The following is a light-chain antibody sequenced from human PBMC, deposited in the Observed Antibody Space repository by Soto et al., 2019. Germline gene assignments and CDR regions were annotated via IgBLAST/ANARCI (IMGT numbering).Light chain of an antibody. Sequence: EIVMTQSTATLSVSPGERATLSCRASQSVSSSYLAWYQQKPGQAPRLLIYGASSRATGIPDRFSGSGSGTDFTLTISRLEPEDFAVYYCQQYGSSGTFGQGTKVDIK. CDR3: QQYGSSGT. CDR2: GAS. V-gene: IGKV3-20*01. J-gene: IGKJ1*01. CDR1: QSVSSSY.